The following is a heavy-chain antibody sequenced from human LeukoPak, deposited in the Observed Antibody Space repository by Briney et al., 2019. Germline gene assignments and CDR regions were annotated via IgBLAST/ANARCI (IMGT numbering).Heavy chain of an antibody. CDR2: INHSGST. V-gene: IGHV4-34*01. CDR3: ARALPQGYLDY. CDR1: GGSFSGYY. Sequence: SETLSLTCAVYGGSFSGYYWSWIRQPPGKGLEWIGEINHSGSTNYNPSLKSRVTISVDTSKNQFSLKLSSVTAADTAVYYCARALPQGYLDYWGQGTLVTVSS. J-gene: IGHJ4*02.